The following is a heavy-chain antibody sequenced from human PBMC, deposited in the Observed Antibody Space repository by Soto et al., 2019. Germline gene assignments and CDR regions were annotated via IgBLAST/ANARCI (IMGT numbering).Heavy chain of an antibody. CDR3: ARETIFGVVIDY. Sequence: GGSLRLSCAASGFTFSSYWMHWVRQAPGKGLVWVSRINSDGSSTSYADSVKGRFTISRDNAKNTLYLQMNSLRAEDTAVYYCARETIFGVVIDYWGQGTLVTVSS. CDR1: GFTFSSYW. D-gene: IGHD3-3*01. V-gene: IGHV3-74*01. CDR2: INSDGSST. J-gene: IGHJ4*02.